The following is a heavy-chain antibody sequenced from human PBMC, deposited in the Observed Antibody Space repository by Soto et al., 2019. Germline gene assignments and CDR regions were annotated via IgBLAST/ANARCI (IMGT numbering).Heavy chain of an antibody. V-gene: IGHV3-30-3*01. CDR3: ARERAHRDYFDY. CDR2: ISNDGALK. J-gene: IGHJ4*02. Sequence: QVQLVESGGGVVPPGRSLRLSCAASGITFSRYAMHWVRQAPGKGLEWVAVISNDGALKFYADSVKGRFTISRDNSKSTLYLQMDCLRADDTAVYYCARERAHRDYFDYWGQGTLLTVSS. CDR1: GITFSRYA.